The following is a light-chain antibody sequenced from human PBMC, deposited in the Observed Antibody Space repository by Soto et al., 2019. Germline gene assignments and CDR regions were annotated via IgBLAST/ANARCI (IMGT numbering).Light chain of an antibody. J-gene: IGKJ3*01. CDR1: QGISNS. CDR3: QNYNSALIFT. Sequence: DIQMPQSPSSLSASVGDRVTITCRASQGISNSLAWFQQKPGKVPKLLIYAASTLQSRVPSRFSGSGSGIDFTLTISSLQPEDVATYYCQNYNSALIFTFGPGTKVDIK. CDR2: AAS. V-gene: IGKV1-27*01.